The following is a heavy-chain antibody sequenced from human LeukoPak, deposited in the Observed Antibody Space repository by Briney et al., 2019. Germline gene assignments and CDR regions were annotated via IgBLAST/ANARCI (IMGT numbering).Heavy chain of an antibody. V-gene: IGHV4-4*07. Sequence: PSETLSLTCTVSGGSISSYYWSWIRQPAGKGLEWIGRIYTSGSTNYNPSLKSRVTMSVDTSKNQFSLKLSSVTAADTAVYYCARESQSIAARRFDYWGQGTLVTVSA. CDR1: GGSISSYY. J-gene: IGHJ4*02. CDR2: IYTSGST. CDR3: ARESQSIAARRFDY. D-gene: IGHD6-6*01.